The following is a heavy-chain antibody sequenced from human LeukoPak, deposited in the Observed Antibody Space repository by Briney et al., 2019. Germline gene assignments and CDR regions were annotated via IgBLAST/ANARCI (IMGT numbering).Heavy chain of an antibody. V-gene: IGHV3-74*03. Sequence: GGSLRLSCAASGFTFSSYWMHWVRQPPGKGLVWVSRINTDGSSTTNADSVKGRFTISRDNSKNTLYVQMNSLTAEDTAVYYCAKAPTTMTLEVNFDNWGQGTLVTVSS. CDR1: GFTFSSYW. CDR2: INTDGSST. J-gene: IGHJ4*02. D-gene: IGHD4-17*01. CDR3: AKAPTTMTLEVNFDN.